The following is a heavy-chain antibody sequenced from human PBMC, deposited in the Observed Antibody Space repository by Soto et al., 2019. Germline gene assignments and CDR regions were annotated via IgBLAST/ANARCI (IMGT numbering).Heavy chain of an antibody. CDR2: IKTDGRST. CDR3: ASGGGTYYDY. J-gene: IGHJ4*02. Sequence: EGQLVESGGGLVQPGGSLRLSCAASGVSLINYYMHWIRQAPGKGLVWVSLIKTDGRSTTYADSVKGRFTISRDNAKNTVYLQMNTLRFDDTAVYYCASGGGTYYDYLGQGTLVTVSS. CDR1: GVSLINYY. D-gene: IGHD1-26*01. V-gene: IGHV3-74*03.